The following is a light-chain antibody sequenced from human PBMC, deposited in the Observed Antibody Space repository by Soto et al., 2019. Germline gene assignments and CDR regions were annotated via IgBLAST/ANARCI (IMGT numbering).Light chain of an antibody. V-gene: IGKV3-11*01. CDR2: DAS. J-gene: IGKJ1*01. Sequence: EIVLTQSPATLSLSPGERATLSCRASQSVSSYLAWYQQKPGQAPRLLIYDASNRATGIPARFSGSGSGTDFPLTISSLEPEDFAVYYWQQRSNWRTFGQGTKVEIK. CDR3: QQRSNWRT. CDR1: QSVSSY.